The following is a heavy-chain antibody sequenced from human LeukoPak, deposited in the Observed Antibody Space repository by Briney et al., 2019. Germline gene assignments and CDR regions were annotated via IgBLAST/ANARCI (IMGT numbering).Heavy chain of an antibody. CDR2: ISYDGSNK. V-gene: IGHV3-30-3*01. Sequence: GGSLRLSCAASGFTFSSYAMHWVRQAPGKGLEWVAVISYDGSNKYYADSVKGRFTISRDNSKNTLYLQMNSLRAEDTAVYYCAKDEVVVVAATLYDYWSQGTLVTVSS. CDR3: AKDEVVVVAATLYDY. CDR1: GFTFSSYA. J-gene: IGHJ4*02. D-gene: IGHD2-15*01.